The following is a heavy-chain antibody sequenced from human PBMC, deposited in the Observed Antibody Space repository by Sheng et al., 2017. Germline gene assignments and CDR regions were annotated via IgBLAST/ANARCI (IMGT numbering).Heavy chain of an antibody. V-gene: IGHV4-59*12. CDR1: GGSISSNY. CDR3: ARDVWSGEPDYHYYMDV. CDR2: IYYTGTT. D-gene: IGHD3-10*01. Sequence: QVQLQESGPGLVKPSETLSLTCTVSGGSISSNYWSWIRQSPGKGLEWIGYIYYTGTTSYNPSLKSRVTISLDTSNKQLSLTLRSVTAADTAVYYCARDVWSGEPDYHYYMDVWGQGTTVTVSS. J-gene: IGHJ6*03.